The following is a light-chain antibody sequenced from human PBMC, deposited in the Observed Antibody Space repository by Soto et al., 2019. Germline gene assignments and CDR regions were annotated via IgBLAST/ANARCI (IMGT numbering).Light chain of an antibody. CDR3: QQYNSWPRT. CDR1: QNIKTN. Sequence: DTVLKQSPATLSVSQGERATLSCRASQNIKTNLAWYQHKPGQAPRLLIYGAFTGATGVPARFSGSGSGTEFTLTISSLQSEDFATYYCQQYNSWPRTFGQGTKVDIK. J-gene: IGKJ1*01. V-gene: IGKV3-15*01. CDR2: GAF.